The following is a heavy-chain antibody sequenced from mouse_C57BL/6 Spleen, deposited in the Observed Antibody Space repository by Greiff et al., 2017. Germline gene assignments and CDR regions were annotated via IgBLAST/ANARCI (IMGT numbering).Heavy chain of an antibody. CDR2: ISSGGSYT. CDR1: GFTFSSYG. D-gene: IGHD1-1*01. Sequence: EVHLVESGGDLVKPGGSLKLSCAASGFTFSSYGMSWVRQTPDKRLEWVATISSGGSYTYYPDSVKGRFTISRDNAKNTLYLQMSSLTSKYTAMYYCARQATVVPYYFDYWGQGTTLTVSS. CDR3: ARQATVVPYYFDY. J-gene: IGHJ2*01. V-gene: IGHV5-6*01.